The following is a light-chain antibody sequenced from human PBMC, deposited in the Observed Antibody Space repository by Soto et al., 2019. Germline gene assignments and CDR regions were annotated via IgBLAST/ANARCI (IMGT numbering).Light chain of an antibody. CDR3: QQYNNWPPIIT. V-gene: IGKV3-15*01. Sequence: EIVMTQSPATLSVSPGERATLSCRASQSVSSNLAWYQQKPGQAPRLLIYGASTRVTGIPARFSGSGSGTEFTLTISSLQSEDFAVYYCQQYNNWPPIITFGQGTRLEIK. J-gene: IGKJ5*01. CDR1: QSVSSN. CDR2: GAS.